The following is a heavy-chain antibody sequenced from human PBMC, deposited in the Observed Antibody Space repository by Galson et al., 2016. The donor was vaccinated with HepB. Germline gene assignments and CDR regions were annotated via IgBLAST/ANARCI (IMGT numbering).Heavy chain of an antibody. D-gene: IGHD3-22*01. CDR3: ATDSSKAYYDDEYFHN. V-gene: IGHV3-30*03. CDR2: ISFHGVDQ. J-gene: IGHJ1*01. CDR1: GFTFSNYG. Sequence: SLRLSCAASGFTFSNYGMHWLRLAPGKGLEWVTTISFHGVDQFYADSVRGRFTISRDDSRNTVYPQMNNLRVEDTAVYYCATDSSKAYYDDEYFHNWGQGTLVTVSS.